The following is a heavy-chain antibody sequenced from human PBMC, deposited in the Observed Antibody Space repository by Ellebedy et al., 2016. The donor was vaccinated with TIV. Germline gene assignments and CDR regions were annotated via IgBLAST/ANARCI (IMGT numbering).Heavy chain of an antibody. D-gene: IGHD3-10*01. V-gene: IGHV5-51*01. CDR2: IYPGDSDT. Sequence: PGGSLRLSCKGSGYSFTSYWIGWVRQMPGKGLEWMGTIYPGDSDTRYSPSFQGQITISADKSISTAYLQWSSLKASDTAMYYCARHSGMVDYWGQGTLVTVSS. CDR1: GYSFTSYW. J-gene: IGHJ4*02. CDR3: ARHSGMVDY.